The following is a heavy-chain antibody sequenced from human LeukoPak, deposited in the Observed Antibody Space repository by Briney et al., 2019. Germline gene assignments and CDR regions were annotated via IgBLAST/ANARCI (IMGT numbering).Heavy chain of an antibody. CDR1: GYSISSGYH. V-gene: IGHV4-38-2*01. D-gene: IGHD4-11*01. CDR2: IYHSGST. CDR3: ARNDYSNNRAAGSYYYYYYMDV. Sequence: SETLSLTCAVSGYSISSGYHWGWIRQPPGKGLEWIGSIYHSGSTYYNPSLKTRVPIPVDTSKHQFSVKLSSVTAADTAVYYCARNDYSNNRAAGSYYYYYYMDVWGKGTTVSVSS. J-gene: IGHJ6*03.